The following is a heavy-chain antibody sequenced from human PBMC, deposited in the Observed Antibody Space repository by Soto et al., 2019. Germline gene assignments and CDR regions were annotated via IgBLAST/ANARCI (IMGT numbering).Heavy chain of an antibody. V-gene: IGHV1-2*04. CDR3: ARGGVFVEGDIVVVVAATPYYFDY. CDR1: GYTFTGYY. D-gene: IGHD2-15*01. CDR2: INPNSGGT. Sequence: QVQLVQSGAEVKKPGASVKVSCKASGYTFTGYYMHWVRQAPGQGLEWMGWINPNSGGTNYAQKFQGWVTMTRDTSISTAYMELSRLRSDDTAVYYCARGGVFVEGDIVVVVAATPYYFDYWGQGTLVTVSS. J-gene: IGHJ4*02.